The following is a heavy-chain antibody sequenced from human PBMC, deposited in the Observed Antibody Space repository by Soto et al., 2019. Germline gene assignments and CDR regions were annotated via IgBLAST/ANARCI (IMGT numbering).Heavy chain of an antibody. J-gene: IGHJ4*02. D-gene: IGHD2-21*01. CDR3: GLFRRQTRPKSTPLHS. V-gene: IGHV4-39*01. CDR1: YG. CDR2: ICYSGTT. Sequence: YGGGWVRHRPGKGLEGIGSICYSGTTYYIPSLKSRVTMSVDTSKNQVSLNLKSVTAADTALYFCGLFRRQTRPKSTPLHSWAQGILV.